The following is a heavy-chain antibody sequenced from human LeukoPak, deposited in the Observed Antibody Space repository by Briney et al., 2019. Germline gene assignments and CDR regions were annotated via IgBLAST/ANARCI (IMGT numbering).Heavy chain of an antibody. Sequence: PGGSLRLSCVASTVTHEFYAMHWVRQAPGKGLEGVSGFSLDSTRRDYADSVRGRFTVSRDYSTRALYLQMNSLRLEDTALYYCTRDLRPGGADVWGQGTTVSVSS. CDR3: TRDLRPGGADV. CDR1: TVTHEFYA. J-gene: IGHJ6*02. CDR2: FSLDSTRR. D-gene: IGHD4-17*01. V-gene: IGHV3-9*01.